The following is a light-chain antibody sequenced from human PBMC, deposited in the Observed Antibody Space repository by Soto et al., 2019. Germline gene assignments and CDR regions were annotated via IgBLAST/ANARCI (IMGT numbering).Light chain of an antibody. CDR1: QSISSW. V-gene: IGKV1-5*03. Sequence: DIQMTQSPSTLSASVGDRVTITCRASQSISSWLAWYQQKPEKAPKLLIYKASSLESGVPSRFSGSGSGTEFTLTIRSLQPDDIATYYCQQYSSYSAWTFGEGTKVDIK. CDR2: KAS. CDR3: QQYSSYSAWT. J-gene: IGKJ1*01.